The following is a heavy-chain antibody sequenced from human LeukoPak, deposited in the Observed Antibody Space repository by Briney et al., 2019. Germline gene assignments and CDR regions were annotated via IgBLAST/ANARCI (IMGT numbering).Heavy chain of an antibody. CDR3: ARGMLDFWSGYFDY. J-gene: IGHJ4*02. V-gene: IGHV4-59*01. CDR1: GDSINTYY. D-gene: IGHD3-3*01. Sequence: SETLSLTCTVSGDSINTYYWSWLRQPPGKGLEWIGYIYYSGSTNYNPSLKSRVTISVDTSKNQFSLKLSSVTAADTAVYYCARGMLDFWSGYFDYWGQGTLVTVSS. CDR2: IYYSGST.